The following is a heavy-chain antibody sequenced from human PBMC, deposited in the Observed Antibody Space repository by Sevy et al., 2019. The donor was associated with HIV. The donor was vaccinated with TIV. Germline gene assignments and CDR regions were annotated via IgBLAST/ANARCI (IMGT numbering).Heavy chain of an antibody. CDR1: GFTFSDYG. CDR3: ARDKLLPVMVTMVRGALSYYFDY. CDR2: IWYDGVNK. J-gene: IGHJ4*02. V-gene: IGHV3-33*01. Sequence: GGSLRLSCAASGFTFSDYGIHWVRQAPGKGPEWVAVIWYDGVNKYYVDSVKGRFTISRDNSKNTVYLKMNSLRAEDTAVYYCARDKLLPVMVTMVRGALSYYFDYWGQGTLVTVSS. D-gene: IGHD3-10*01.